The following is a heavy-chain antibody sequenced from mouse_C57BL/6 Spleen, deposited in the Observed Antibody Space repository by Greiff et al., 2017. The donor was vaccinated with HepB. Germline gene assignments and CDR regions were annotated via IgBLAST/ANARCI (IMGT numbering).Heavy chain of an antibody. CDR3: ARDGRGYWYFDV. V-gene: IGHV1-50*01. CDR1: GYTFTSYW. J-gene: IGHJ1*03. Sequence: QVQLKQPGAELVKPGASVKLSCKASGYTFTSYWMQWVKQRPGQGLEWIGEIDPSDSYTNYNQKFKGKATLTVDTSSSTAYMQLSSLTSEDSAVYYCARDGRGYWYFDVWGTGTTVTVSS. CDR2: IDPSDSYT.